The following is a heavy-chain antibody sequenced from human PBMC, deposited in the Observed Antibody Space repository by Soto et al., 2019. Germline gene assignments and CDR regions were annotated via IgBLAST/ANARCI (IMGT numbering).Heavy chain of an antibody. CDR2: IYYSGST. Sequence: SETLSLTCTVSGGSISSYYWSWIRQPPGKGLEWIGYIYYSGSTNYNPSLKSRVTISVDTSKSQFSLKLSSVTAADTAVYYCARRYGVYFDYWGQGTLVTVLL. CDR3: ARRYGVYFDY. CDR1: GGSISSYY. J-gene: IGHJ4*02. D-gene: IGHD4-17*01. V-gene: IGHV4-59*08.